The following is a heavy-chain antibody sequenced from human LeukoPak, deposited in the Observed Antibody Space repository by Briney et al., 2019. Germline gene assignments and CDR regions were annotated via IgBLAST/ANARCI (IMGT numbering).Heavy chain of an antibody. CDR1: GGSISSGGYY. V-gene: IGHV4-30-2*01. J-gene: IGHJ5*02. D-gene: IGHD1-26*01. CDR3: AGLWEDWFDP. CDR2: IYHSGST. Sequence: PSQTLSLTCTVSGGSISSGGYYWRWIRQPPGKGLEWIGYIYHSGSTYYNPSLKSRVTISVDRSKNQFSLKLSSVTAADTAVSYCAGLWEDWFDPWGQGTLVTVSS.